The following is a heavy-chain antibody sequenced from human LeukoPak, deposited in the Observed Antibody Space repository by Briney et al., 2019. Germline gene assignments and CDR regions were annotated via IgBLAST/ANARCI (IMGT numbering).Heavy chain of an antibody. CDR2: INGGNGNT. CDR1: GYTFTSYG. D-gene: IGHD3-22*01. Sequence: ASVKVSCKTSGYTFTSYGMHWVRQAPGQSLEWMGWINGGNGNTKYSEKFPGRVTIIRDTSASTAYMELSSLRSEDTAVYYCARVPLHDDSGHYYPHWGQGTLVTVSS. J-gene: IGHJ1*01. CDR3: ARVPLHDDSGHYYPH. V-gene: IGHV1-3*01.